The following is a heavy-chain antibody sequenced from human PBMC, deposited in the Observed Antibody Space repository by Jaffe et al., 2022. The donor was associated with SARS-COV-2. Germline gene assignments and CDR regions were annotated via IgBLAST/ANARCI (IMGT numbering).Heavy chain of an antibody. CDR1: GFTFSNAW. D-gene: IGHD1-7*01. CDR3: TTGPPPRGWNYGNYFDY. V-gene: IGHV3-15*01. J-gene: IGHJ4*02. Sequence: EVQLVESGGGLVKPGGSLRLSCAASGFTFSNAWMSWVRQAPGKGLEWVGRIKSKTDGGTTDYAAPVKGRFTISRDDSKNTLYLQMNSLKTEDTAVYYCTTGPPPRGWNYGNYFDYWGQGTLVTVSS. CDR2: IKSKTDGGTT.